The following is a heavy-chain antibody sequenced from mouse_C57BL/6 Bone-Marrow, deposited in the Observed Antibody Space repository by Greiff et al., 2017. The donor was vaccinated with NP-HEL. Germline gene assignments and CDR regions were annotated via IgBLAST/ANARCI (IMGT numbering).Heavy chain of an antibody. CDR2: IRNKANGYTT. V-gene: IGHV7-3*01. J-gene: IGHJ4*01. Sequence: EVMLVESGGGLVQPGGSLSLSCAASGFTFTDYYMSWVRQPPGKALEWLVFIRNKANGYTTEYSASVKGRFSISRDNSQSILYLQMNALRAEDSATYYCARAIYYDYADAHYYDMDYWGQGTSVTVSS. CDR3: ARAIYYDYADAHYYDMDY. D-gene: IGHD2-4*01. CDR1: GFTFTDYY.